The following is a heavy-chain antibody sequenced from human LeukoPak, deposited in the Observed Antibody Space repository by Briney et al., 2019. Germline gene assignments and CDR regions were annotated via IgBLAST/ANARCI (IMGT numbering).Heavy chain of an antibody. CDR3: ANNRRSGYYFDY. CDR1: GFTFSTYS. V-gene: IGHV3-21*01. J-gene: IGHJ4*02. Sequence: GGSLRLSCAASGFTFSTYSVNWVRQAPGKGLQWVSSISSSSRYIYYADSVKGRFTISRDNAKNSLYLQMNSLRAEDTAVYYCANNRRSGYYFDYWGQGTLVTVSS. D-gene: IGHD1-14*01. CDR2: ISSSSRYI.